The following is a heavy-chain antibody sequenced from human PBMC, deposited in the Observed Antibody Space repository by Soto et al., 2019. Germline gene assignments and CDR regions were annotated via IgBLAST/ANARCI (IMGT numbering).Heavy chain of an antibody. Sequence: ESGGGVVRPGGSLRLSCAASGFTFDDYGMSWVRQAPGKGLEWVSGINWNGGSTGYADSVKGRFTISRDNAKNSLYLQMNSLRAEDTALYYCARQLGPGSYYGGIFDYWGQGTLVTVSS. J-gene: IGHJ4*02. D-gene: IGHD1-26*01. CDR1: GFTFDDYG. V-gene: IGHV3-20*04. CDR3: ARQLGPGSYYGGIFDY. CDR2: INWNGGST.